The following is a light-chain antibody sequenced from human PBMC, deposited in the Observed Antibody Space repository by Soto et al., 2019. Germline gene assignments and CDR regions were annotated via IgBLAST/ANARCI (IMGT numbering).Light chain of an antibody. CDR1: RSDVGGYNF. J-gene: IGLJ1*01. Sequence: QSALTQPASVSGSPGQSITISCTGTRSDVGGYNFVSWYQQFPGKAPKLMIYEVRNRPSGISNRFSVSKSGNTASLTISGLQAEDEADYYCSSYTSSATLEVFGTGTKLTVL. CDR3: SSYTSSATLEV. V-gene: IGLV2-14*01. CDR2: EVR.